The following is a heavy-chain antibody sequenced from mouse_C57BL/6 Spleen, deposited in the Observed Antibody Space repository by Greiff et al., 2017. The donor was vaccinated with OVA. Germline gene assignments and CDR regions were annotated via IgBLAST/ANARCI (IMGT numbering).Heavy chain of an antibody. CDR2: ISSGGGYT. CDR1: GFTFSSYG. CDR3: AGHHPDWFAY. J-gene: IGHJ3*01. V-gene: IGHV5-6*01. Sequence: EVQGVESGGDLVKPGGSLKLSCAASGFTFSSYGMSWVRQSPDKRLEWVATISSGGGYTYYPDSVKGRFTISRDNAKNTLYLQMSSLKSEDTAMYYCAGHHPDWFAYWGQGTLVTVSA.